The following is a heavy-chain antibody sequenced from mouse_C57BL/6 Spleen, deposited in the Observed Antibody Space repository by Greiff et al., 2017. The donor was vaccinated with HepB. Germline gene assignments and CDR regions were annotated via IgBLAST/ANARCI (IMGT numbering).Heavy chain of an antibody. J-gene: IGHJ3*01. V-gene: IGHV1-59*01. D-gene: IGHD2-1*01. CDR3: ARDGNYEFAY. Sequence: QVQLQQPGAELVRPGTSVKLSCKASGYTFTSYWMHWVKQRPGQGLEWIGVIDPSDSYTNYNQKFKGTATLTVDTSSSTAYMQLSSLTSEDSAVYYCARDGNYEFAYWGQGTLVTVSA. CDR2: IDPSDSYT. CDR1: GYTFTSYW.